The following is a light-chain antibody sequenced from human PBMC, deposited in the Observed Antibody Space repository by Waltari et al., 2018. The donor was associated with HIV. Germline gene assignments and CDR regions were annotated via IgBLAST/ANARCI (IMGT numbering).Light chain of an antibody. CDR2: EAA. J-gene: IGKJ2*01. V-gene: IGKV3-15*01. CDR3: QQYDSGPRGIT. CDR1: QSISAK. Sequence: IVMTQSPPTLSVSPGQRVTLSCRASQSISAKVAWYQQRPGQAPRLLIYEAATRPTGIPARFSGSGSGTEFTLTITGLQSEDFATYFCQQYDSGPRGITFGQGTTLEIK.